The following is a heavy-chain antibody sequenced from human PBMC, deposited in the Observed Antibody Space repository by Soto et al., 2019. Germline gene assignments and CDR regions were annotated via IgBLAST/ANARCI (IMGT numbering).Heavy chain of an antibody. J-gene: IGHJ6*02. D-gene: IGHD4-17*01. CDR1: GGSFSGYY. Sequence: SETLSLTCAVYGGSFSGYYWSWIRQPPGKGLEWIGEINHSGSTNYNPSLKSRVTISVDTSKNQFSLKLSSGTAADTAVYYCARGPTTTPFYGMDVWGQGTTVTAP. CDR3: ARGPTTTPFYGMDV. CDR2: INHSGST. V-gene: IGHV4-34*01.